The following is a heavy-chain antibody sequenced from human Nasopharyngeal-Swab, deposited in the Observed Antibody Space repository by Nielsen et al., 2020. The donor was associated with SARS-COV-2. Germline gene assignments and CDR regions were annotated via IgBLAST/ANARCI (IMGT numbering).Heavy chain of an antibody. CDR1: GFTFSSYD. CDR3: ARARGNWNDDYYYGMDV. Sequence: GESLKISCAASGFTFSSYDMHWVRQATGKGLEWVSAIGTAGDTYYPGSVKGRFTISRENAKNSLYLQMDSLRAGDTAVYYCARARGNWNDDYYYGMDVWSQGTTVTVSS. D-gene: IGHD1-1*01. CDR2: IGTAGDT. V-gene: IGHV3-13*01. J-gene: IGHJ6*02.